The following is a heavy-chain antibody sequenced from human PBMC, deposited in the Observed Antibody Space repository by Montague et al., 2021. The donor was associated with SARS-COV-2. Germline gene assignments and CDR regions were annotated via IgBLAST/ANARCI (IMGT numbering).Heavy chain of an antibody. CDR3: VRPLWFGDSDYFFES. J-gene: IGHJ4*02. Sequence: SLRLSCAASGFTFRRYWMHWVRQVPGRGPVWVSRIKPDGTSTNYAASVXGRFTISRDNAKNTLSLQMNNLRAEDTAVYYCVRPLWFGDSDYFFESWGQGTLVTVSS. CDR1: GFTFRRYW. CDR2: IKPDGTST. D-gene: IGHD3-10*01. V-gene: IGHV3-74*01.